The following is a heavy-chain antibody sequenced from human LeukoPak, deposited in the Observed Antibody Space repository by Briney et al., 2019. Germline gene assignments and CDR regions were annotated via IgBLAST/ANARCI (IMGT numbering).Heavy chain of an antibody. D-gene: IGHD1-1*01. V-gene: IGHV4-38-2*01. CDR3: ARNNWKSPPDY. Sequence: SETLSLTCAVSGYSISSGYYWGWIRQPPGKGLEWIGSIYHSGSTYYNPSLKSRVTISVDTSKNQFSLKLSSVTASDTAVYYCARNNWKSPPDYWGQGTLVTVSS. CDR1: GYSISSGYY. J-gene: IGHJ4*02. CDR2: IYHSGST.